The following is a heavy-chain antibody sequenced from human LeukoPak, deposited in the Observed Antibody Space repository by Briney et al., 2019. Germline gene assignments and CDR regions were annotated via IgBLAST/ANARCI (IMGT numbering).Heavy chain of an antibody. CDR2: IYYSGST. V-gene: IGHV4-30-4*01. Sequence: SETLSLTCTVSGGSISSGDYYWSWIRQPPGKGLEWIGYIYYSGSTYYNPSLRSRVTISVDTSKNQFSLKLSSVTAADTAVYYCARAQPIYGGNSASWFDPWGQGTLVTVSS. J-gene: IGHJ5*02. CDR3: ARAQPIYGGNSASWFDP. CDR1: GGSISSGDYY. D-gene: IGHD4-23*01.